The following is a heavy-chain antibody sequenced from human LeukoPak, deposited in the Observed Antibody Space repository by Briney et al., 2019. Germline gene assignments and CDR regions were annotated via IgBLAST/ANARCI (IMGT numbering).Heavy chain of an antibody. CDR2: IYHTGST. V-gene: IGHV4-38-2*02. CDR1: GYSISSGYY. D-gene: IGHD1-7*01. Sequence: SETLSLTCTVSGYSISSGYYWGWIRQPPGKGLEWIGSIYHTGSTYYNPSLKSRVTISVDTSKNQFSLKLSSVTAADTAVYYCARDDRGSITGTTFYWGQGTLVTVSS. J-gene: IGHJ4*02. CDR3: ARDDRGSITGTTFY.